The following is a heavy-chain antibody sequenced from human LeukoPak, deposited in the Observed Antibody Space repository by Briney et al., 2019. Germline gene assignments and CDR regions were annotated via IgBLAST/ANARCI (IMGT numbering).Heavy chain of an antibody. CDR1: GFTVSSNY. CDR2: IYSGGST. J-gene: IGHJ4*02. V-gene: IGHV3-53*01. Sequence: QPGGSLRLSCAASGFTVSSNYMSWVRQAPGKGLEWVSTIYSGGSTFYADSVKGRFTISRDKSKNTLYLQMNSLRAEDTAVYYCARDPLVPGVYFDYWGQGTLVTVSS. CDR3: ARDPLVPGVYFDY. D-gene: IGHD2-2*01.